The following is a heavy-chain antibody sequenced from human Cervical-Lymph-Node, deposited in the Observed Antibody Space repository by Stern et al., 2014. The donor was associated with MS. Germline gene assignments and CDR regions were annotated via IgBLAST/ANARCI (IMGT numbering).Heavy chain of an antibody. V-gene: IGHV1-46*01. CDR2: INPIGGRT. D-gene: IGHD3-10*01. CDR3: ARVGSGSGSHY. Sequence: VQLVESGAEVKKPGASVKVSCKASGYTFTRYYVHRVRQAPGQGLEWMGIINPIGGRTNYTQRFQGRVTMTRDTSTSTVYMEMSSLRSEDTAVYYCARVGSGSGSHYWGQGTLVTVSS. J-gene: IGHJ4*02. CDR1: GYTFTRYY.